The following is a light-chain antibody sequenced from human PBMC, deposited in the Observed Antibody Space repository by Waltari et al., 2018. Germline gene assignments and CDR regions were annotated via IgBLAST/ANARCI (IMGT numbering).Light chain of an antibody. V-gene: IGKV1-5*03. J-gene: IGKJ4*01. Sequence: DVQMTQSPATLSASVGDRVTITCRASQSITDWLAWYHQKPGKAPKLLIYKASTLESGVPSRFIGTRSGTEFTLTISNLQPDDFATYYCQQYTIYPLTFGGGTKVSI. CDR1: QSITDW. CDR2: KAS. CDR3: QQYTIYPLT.